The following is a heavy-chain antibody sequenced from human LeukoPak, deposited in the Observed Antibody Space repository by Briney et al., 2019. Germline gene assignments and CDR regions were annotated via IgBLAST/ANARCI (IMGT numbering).Heavy chain of an antibody. CDR2: IYSGGST. CDR1: GFTVSSNY. Sequence: TGGSLRLSCAASGFTVSSNYMSWVRQAPGKGLEWVSVIYSGGSTYYADSVKGRFTISRDNSKNTLYLQMNSLRAEDTAVYYCARDPSDNWNDIGWFDPWGQGTLVTVSS. V-gene: IGHV3-53*01. CDR3: ARDPSDNWNDIGWFDP. D-gene: IGHD1-1*01. J-gene: IGHJ5*02.